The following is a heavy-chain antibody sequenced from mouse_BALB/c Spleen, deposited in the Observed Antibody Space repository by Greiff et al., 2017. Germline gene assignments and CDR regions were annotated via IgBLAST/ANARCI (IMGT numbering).Heavy chain of an antibody. CDR3: ARLKDYLDY. CDR1: GYAFTNYL. V-gene: IGHV1-54*01. CDR2: INPGSGGT. J-gene: IGHJ2*01. Sequence: QVQLQQSGAELVRPGTSVKVSCKASGYAFTNYLIEWVKQRPGQGLEWIGVINPGSGGTNYNEKFKGKATLTADKSSSTAYMQLSSLTSDDSAVYFCARLKDYLDYWGQGTTLTVSS.